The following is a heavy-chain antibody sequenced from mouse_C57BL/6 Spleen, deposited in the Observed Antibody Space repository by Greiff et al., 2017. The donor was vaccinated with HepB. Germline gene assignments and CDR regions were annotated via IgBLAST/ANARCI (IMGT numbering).Heavy chain of an antibody. Sequence: QVQLQQPGAELVRPGTSVKLSCKASGYTFTSYWMHWVKQRPGQGLEWIGVIDPSDSYTNYNQKFKGKATLTVDTSSSTAYMQLSSLTSEDSAVYYCAREEAMVRRDYAMDYWGQGTSVTVSS. CDR1: GYTFTSYW. D-gene: IGHD1-1*02. V-gene: IGHV1-59*01. CDR3: AREEAMVRRDYAMDY. CDR2: IDPSDSYT. J-gene: IGHJ4*01.